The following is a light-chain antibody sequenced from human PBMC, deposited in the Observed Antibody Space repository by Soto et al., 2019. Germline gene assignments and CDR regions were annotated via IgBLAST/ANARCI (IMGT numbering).Light chain of an antibody. CDR1: ESVYRY. CDR3: QQSYRAPLT. V-gene: IGKV1-39*01. Sequence: DIQMTQSPSSLSASVGDRVTITCRASESVYRYLNWYQQKPGRAPNLLIYAASNLHSGVPSRFSGFGSGTEFPLPIAHFPPEDFATYFCQQSYRAPLTFGGGTKVEI. CDR2: AAS. J-gene: IGKJ4*01.